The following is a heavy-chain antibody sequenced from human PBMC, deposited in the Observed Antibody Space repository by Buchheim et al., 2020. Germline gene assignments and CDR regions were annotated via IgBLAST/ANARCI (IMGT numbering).Heavy chain of an antibody. Sequence: QSQVVQSGSEVKKPGASVTLSCKASGYSFSSYGITWVRRAPGQGLEWIGWINTYNGFTKYAQKFKGRVPLTTARPTRTAYMELRSLRSDDTAVYHCARVNSGSAPGRWLDAWGQGTL. CDR2: INTYNGFT. D-gene: IGHD1-26*01. CDR3: ARVNSGSAPGRWLDA. J-gene: IGHJ5*02. V-gene: IGHV1-18*01. CDR1: GYSFSSYG.